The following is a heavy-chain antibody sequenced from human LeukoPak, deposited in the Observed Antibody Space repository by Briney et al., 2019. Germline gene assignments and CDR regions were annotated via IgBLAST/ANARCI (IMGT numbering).Heavy chain of an antibody. J-gene: IGHJ4*02. CDR1: GGSFSGYY. V-gene: IGHV4-34*01. CDR2: INHSGST. CDR3: ARGLSSGWFFDY. D-gene: IGHD6-19*01. Sequence: PSETLSLTCAVYGGSFSGYYWSWIRQPPGKGLEWIGEINHSGSTNYNPSLKSRVTISVDTSKNQFSLKLSSVTAADTAAYYCARGLSSGWFFDYWGQGTLVTVSS.